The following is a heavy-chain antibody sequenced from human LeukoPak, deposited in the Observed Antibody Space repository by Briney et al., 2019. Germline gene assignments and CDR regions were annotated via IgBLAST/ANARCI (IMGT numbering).Heavy chain of an antibody. CDR2: ISAYNGNT. CDR1: GYTFTSYG. V-gene: IGHV1-18*01. J-gene: IGHJ4*02. Sequence: GASVKVSCKASGYTFTSYGISWVRQAPGQGLEWMGWISAYNGNTDYAQKLQGRVTMTTDTSTSTAYLELRSLRSDDTAVYYCARDRSPGNFDYWGQGTLVTVSS. CDR3: ARDRSPGNFDY.